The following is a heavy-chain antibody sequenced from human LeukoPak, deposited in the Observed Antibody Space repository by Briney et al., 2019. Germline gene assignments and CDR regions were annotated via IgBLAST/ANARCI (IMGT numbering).Heavy chain of an antibody. CDR3: TRGLLPGY. D-gene: IGHD2/OR15-2a*01. Sequence: GGSLRLSCTASGFTFVDYAMTWVRQAPGKGLEWVGFIRSNPYGGTTEYAASVKSRFTISRDDSKSIAYLQMNSLKTEDTAAYYCTRGLLPGYWGQGTLVTVSS. CDR1: GFTFVDYA. V-gene: IGHV3-49*04. J-gene: IGHJ4*02. CDR2: IRSNPYGGTT.